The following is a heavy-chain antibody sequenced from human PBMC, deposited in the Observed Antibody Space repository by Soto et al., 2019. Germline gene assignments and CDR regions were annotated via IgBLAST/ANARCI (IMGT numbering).Heavy chain of an antibody. J-gene: IGHJ4*02. V-gene: IGHV3-7*01. D-gene: IGHD2-15*01. CDR2: INEDGSKR. CDR3: TRWGGRCSGGSCFFDS. Sequence: GGSLRLSCLASGFSLTPYWMSWVRQTPGKGLEWVAKINEDGSKRDYMESVEGRFTISRDNAKNSVSLQMDSLRVDDTAMYYCTRWGGRCSGGSCFFDSWGQGTLVTVSS. CDR1: GFSLTPYW.